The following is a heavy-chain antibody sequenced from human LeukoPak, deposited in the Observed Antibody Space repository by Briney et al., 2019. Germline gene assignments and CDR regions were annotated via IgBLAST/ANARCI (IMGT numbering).Heavy chain of an antibody. J-gene: IGHJ4*02. D-gene: IGHD6-13*01. CDR2: MNPNSGNT. CDR1: GYTFTSYD. Sequence: ASVKVSCKAFGYTFTSYDINWVRQATGQGLEWMGWMNPNSGNTGYAQKFHGRVTITRNTSISTAYMELSSLRSEDPAVYYCARGASRVDYWGQGTLVTVSS. V-gene: IGHV1-8*01. CDR3: ARGASRVDY.